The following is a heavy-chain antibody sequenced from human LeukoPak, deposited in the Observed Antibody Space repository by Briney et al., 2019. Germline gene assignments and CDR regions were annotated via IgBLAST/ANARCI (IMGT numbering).Heavy chain of an antibody. CDR3: ARNTGYSSGWPNYYYYYMDV. V-gene: IGHV4-4*02. D-gene: IGHD6-19*01. CDR2: IYHSGST. Sequence: PSETLSLTCAVSGGSISSSNWWSWVRQPPGKGLEWIGEIYHSGSTNYNPSLKSRVTISVDKSKNQFSLKLSSVTAADTAVYYCARNTGYSSGWPNYYYYYMDVWGKGTTVTVSS. J-gene: IGHJ6*03. CDR1: GGSISSSNW.